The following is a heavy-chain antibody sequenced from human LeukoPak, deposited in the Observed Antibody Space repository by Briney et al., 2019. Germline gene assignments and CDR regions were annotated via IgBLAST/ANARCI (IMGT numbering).Heavy chain of an antibody. CDR3: AREGLNYYDSSGYSPGAFDI. Sequence: HPGGSLRLSCAASGFTFSSYEMNWVRQAPGKGLEWVSYISSSGSTIYYADSVKGRFTISRDNAKNSLYLQMNSLRAEDTAVYYCAREGLNYYDSSGYSPGAFDIWGQGTMVTVSS. CDR2: ISSSGSTI. CDR1: GFTFSSYE. V-gene: IGHV3-48*03. D-gene: IGHD3-22*01. J-gene: IGHJ3*02.